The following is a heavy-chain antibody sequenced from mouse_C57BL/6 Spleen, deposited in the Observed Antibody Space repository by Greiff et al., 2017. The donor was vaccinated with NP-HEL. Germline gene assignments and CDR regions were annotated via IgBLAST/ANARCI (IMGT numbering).Heavy chain of an antibody. V-gene: IGHV1-52*01. D-gene: IGHD1-1*01. J-gene: IGHJ1*03. CDR2: IDPSDSET. CDR3: ARGDYYYGYFDV. CDR1: GYTFTSYW. Sequence: QVQLQQPGAELVRPGSSVKLSCKASGYTFTSYWMHWVKQRPIQGLEWIGNIDPSDSETHYNQKFKDKATLTVDKSSSTAYMQLSSLTSEDSAVYYCARGDYYYGYFDVWGTGTTVTVSS.